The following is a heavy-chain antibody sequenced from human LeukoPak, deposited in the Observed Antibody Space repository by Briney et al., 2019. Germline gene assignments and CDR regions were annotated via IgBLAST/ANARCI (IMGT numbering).Heavy chain of an antibody. Sequence: SQTLSLTCAISGDNVSSNSAAWNWIRQSPSRGLEWLGRTYYRSKWYNDYAVSVKSRITINPDTSKNQFSLQLNSVTPEDTAVYYCARDSRASYSSSWYGGRAAFDIWGQGTMVTVSS. CDR1: GDNVSSNSAA. CDR3: ARDSRASYSSSWYGGRAAFDI. D-gene: IGHD6-13*01. CDR2: TYYRSKWYN. J-gene: IGHJ3*02. V-gene: IGHV6-1*01.